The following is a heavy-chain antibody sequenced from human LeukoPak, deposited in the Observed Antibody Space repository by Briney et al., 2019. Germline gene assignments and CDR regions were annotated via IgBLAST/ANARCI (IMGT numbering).Heavy chain of an antibody. J-gene: IGHJ5*02. D-gene: IGHD4-17*01. V-gene: IGHV3-23*01. CDR2: ISGSGGST. CDR1: GFTFSSYA. Sequence: PGGSLRLSCAASGFTFSSYAMSWVRQAPGKGLEWVSAISGSGGSTYYADSVKGRFTISRDNSKNTLYLQMNSLRAEDTAVYYCAKDMFKADDYGDYDKADPGGQGTLVTVSS. CDR3: AKDMFKADDYGDYDKADP.